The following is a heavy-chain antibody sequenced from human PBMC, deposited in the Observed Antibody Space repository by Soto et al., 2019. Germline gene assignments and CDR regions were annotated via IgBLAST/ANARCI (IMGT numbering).Heavy chain of an antibody. CDR1: GGTFSSYA. D-gene: IGHD2-15*01. Sequence: QVQLVQSGAEVKKPGSSVKVSCKASGGTFSSYAISWVRQAPGQGLEWMGGIIPIFGTANYAQKFQGRVMITADESTSKAYMELSSLRSEDTAVDYCARSVVVAATPARLDWYFDLWGRGTLVTVSS. CDR3: ARSVVVAATPARLDWYFDL. V-gene: IGHV1-69*01. J-gene: IGHJ2*01. CDR2: IIPIFGTA.